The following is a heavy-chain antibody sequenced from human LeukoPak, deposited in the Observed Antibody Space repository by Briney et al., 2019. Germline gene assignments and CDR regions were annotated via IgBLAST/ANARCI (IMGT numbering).Heavy chain of an antibody. CDR3: TNSDDYGDY. Sequence: GGSLRLSCAAPGFIFGDYAMHWVRQAPGKGLEWVAAIAFDDTDRYYIDSVKGRFTISRDDSKNTLYLHMTSLRAEDTAVYYCTNSDDYGDYWGQGTLVTVSS. CDR2: IAFDDTDR. J-gene: IGHJ4*02. CDR1: GFIFGDYA. V-gene: IGHV3-30*04.